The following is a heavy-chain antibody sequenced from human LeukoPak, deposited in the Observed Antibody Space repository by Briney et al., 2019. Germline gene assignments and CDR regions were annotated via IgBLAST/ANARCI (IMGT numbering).Heavy chain of an antibody. J-gene: IGHJ4*02. CDR2: STGTGYST. CDR1: EFTFSNYA. CDR3: AREGYDSSTTFDY. Sequence: PGGSLRLSCAASEFTFSNYAMSWVRQAPGKGLEWVSGSTGTGYSTYYADSVKGRFTISRDNAKNSLYLQMNSLRAEDTAVYYCAREGYDSSTTFDYWGQGTLVTVSS. V-gene: IGHV3-23*01. D-gene: IGHD3-22*01.